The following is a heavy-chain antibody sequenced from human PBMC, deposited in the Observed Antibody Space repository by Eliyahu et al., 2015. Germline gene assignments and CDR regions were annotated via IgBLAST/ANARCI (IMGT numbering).Heavy chain of an antibody. CDR2: IYWDDDK. Sequence: QITLKESGPTLVKPTQTLTLTCTFSGFSLNTRGVGVGWIRQPPGKVLEWLAFIYWDDDKRSRPPLTSRLTITKDTSKNQVVLTMTNMDPVDTATYYCAHAFAVDYDPYFFHNWGQGTLVTVSS. J-gene: IGHJ4*02. D-gene: IGHD4-17*01. CDR1: GFSLNTRGVG. CDR3: AHAFAVDYDPYFFHN. V-gene: IGHV2-5*02.